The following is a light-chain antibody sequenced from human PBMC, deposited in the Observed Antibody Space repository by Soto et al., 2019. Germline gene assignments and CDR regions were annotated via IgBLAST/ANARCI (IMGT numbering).Light chain of an antibody. CDR3: QQYYASPH. Sequence: DIVMTQSPDSLAVSLGERATINCKSSQSVLFSSNNKNYVAWYQHKSGQPPKLLIYWASTRESGVPDRFSGSGSGTEFTLTISNLQAEDVAVYYCQQYYASPHFGQGTRLEIK. J-gene: IGKJ5*01. CDR2: WAS. CDR1: QSVLFSSNNKNY. V-gene: IGKV4-1*01.